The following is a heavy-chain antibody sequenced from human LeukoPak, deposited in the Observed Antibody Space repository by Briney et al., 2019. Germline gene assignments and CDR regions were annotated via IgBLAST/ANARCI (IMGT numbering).Heavy chain of an antibody. J-gene: IGHJ4*02. Sequence: ASVKVSCKASGYTFTGYYMHWVRQAPGQGLEWMGWINPNSGGTNYAQKFQGRVTMTRDTSISTAYMELSRLRSDDTAVYYCARSAIGGTTLDYWGQGTLVTVSS. CDR2: INPNSGGT. CDR1: GYTFTGYY. CDR3: ARSAIGGTTLDY. D-gene: IGHD1-7*01. V-gene: IGHV1-2*02.